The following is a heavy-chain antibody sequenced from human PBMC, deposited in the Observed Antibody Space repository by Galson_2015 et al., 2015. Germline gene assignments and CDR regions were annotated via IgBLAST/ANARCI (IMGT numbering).Heavy chain of an antibody. Sequence: SLRLSCAASGFTFSSYAMSWVRQAPGKGLEWVSAISGSGGSTYYADSVKGRFTISRDKSKNTLYLQMNSLRAEDTAVYYCASGQIVPTHHFDYWGQGTLVTVSS. CDR3: ASGQIVPTHHFDY. D-gene: IGHD1-26*01. J-gene: IGHJ4*02. CDR1: GFTFSSYA. CDR2: ISGSGGST. V-gene: IGHV3-23*01.